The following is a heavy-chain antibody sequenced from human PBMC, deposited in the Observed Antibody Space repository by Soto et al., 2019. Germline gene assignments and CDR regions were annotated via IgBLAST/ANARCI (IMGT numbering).Heavy chain of an antibody. Sequence: GASVKVSCKASGYTFTNNAIHWVRQAPGQGLEWMGWINAANGNTKYSQKFQGRVTITRDTSASTAYMELSSLRSEDTAVYYCARDQGLCSGGSCWGYFDYWGQGTLVTVSS. CDR1: GYTFTNNA. CDR3: ARDQGLCSGGSCWGYFDY. J-gene: IGHJ4*02. CDR2: INAANGNT. D-gene: IGHD2-15*01. V-gene: IGHV1-3*01.